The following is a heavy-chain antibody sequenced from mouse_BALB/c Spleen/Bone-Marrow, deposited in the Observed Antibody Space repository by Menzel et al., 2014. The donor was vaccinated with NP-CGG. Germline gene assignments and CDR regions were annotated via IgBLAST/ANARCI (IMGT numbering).Heavy chain of an antibody. CDR3: TSLHYYGFFAY. J-gene: IGHJ3*01. V-gene: IGHV4-1*02. Sequence: VQLQQSGGGLVQPGGSLKLSCTASGFDFSRYWMSWVRQAPGKGLEWIGEINPDSSTINYTPSLKEKFIISRDNAKNTLYLQMSKVRSEDTALYYCTSLHYYGFFAYWGQGTLVTVSA. CDR1: GFDFSRYW. D-gene: IGHD1-2*01. CDR2: INPDSSTI.